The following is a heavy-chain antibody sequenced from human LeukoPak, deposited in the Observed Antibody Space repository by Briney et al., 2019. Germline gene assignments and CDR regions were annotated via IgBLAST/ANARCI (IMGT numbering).Heavy chain of an antibody. D-gene: IGHD2/OR15-2a*01. Sequence: QAGGSLRLSCAASGFTFSSYEMNWVRQAPGKGLEWVSYISSSGSTIYYADSVKGRFTISRDNAKNTLYLQMNSLRAEDTAVYYCARDWFHAIDYWGQGTLVTVSS. CDR1: GFTFSSYE. CDR3: ARDWFHAIDY. CDR2: ISSSGSTI. J-gene: IGHJ4*02. V-gene: IGHV3-48*03.